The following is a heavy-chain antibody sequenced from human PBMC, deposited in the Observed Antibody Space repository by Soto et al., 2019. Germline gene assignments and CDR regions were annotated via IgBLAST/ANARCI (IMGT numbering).Heavy chain of an antibody. J-gene: IGHJ4*02. D-gene: IGHD3-22*01. CDR1: GYTFTGYY. V-gene: IGHV1-2*02. Sequence: ASVKVSCKASGYTFTGYYMHWVRQAPGQGLEWMGWINPNSGGTNYAQKFQGRVTMTRDTSISTAYMELSRLRSDDTAVYYCARALGSSGYYYHYWGQGTLVTVSS. CDR2: INPNSGGT. CDR3: ARALGSSGYYYHY.